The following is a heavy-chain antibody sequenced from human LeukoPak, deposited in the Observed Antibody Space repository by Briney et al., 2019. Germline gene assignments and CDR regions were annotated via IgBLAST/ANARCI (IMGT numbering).Heavy chain of an antibody. CDR2: ISGSGGST. V-gene: IGHV3-23*01. J-gene: IGHJ4*02. CDR3: AKAWGSYHFDY. D-gene: IGHD3-16*02. CDR1: GFTFSSYA. Sequence: PGGSLTLSSAASGFTFSSYAMSWVRQAPGKGLGCVSAISGSGGSTYYADSVKGRFTISRDNSKSTLYLQMNSLRAEDTAVYYCAKAWGSYHFDYWGQGTLVTVSS.